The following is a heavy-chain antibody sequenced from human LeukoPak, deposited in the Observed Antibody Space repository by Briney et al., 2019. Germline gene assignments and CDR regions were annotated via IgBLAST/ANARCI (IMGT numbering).Heavy chain of an antibody. J-gene: IGHJ4*02. V-gene: IGHV3-64*01. CDR2: ISSNGGST. CDR1: GFTFSNFG. CDR3: ARASSGWYGY. D-gene: IGHD6-19*01. Sequence: GGSLRLSCAASGFTFSNFGMDWVRQAPGKGLEYVSAISSNGGSTYYANSVKGRFTISRDNSKNTLYLQMGSLRVEDMAVYYCARASSGWYGYWGQGTLVTVSS.